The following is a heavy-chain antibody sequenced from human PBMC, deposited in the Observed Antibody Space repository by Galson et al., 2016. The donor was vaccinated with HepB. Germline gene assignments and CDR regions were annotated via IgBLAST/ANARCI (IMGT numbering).Heavy chain of an antibody. Sequence: QSGAEVKEPGESLRISCKTSGYSFPSRWISWVRQTPGKGLEWMGRIDPDDSYIDYSPSFKGHVTFLVDKSISTASLQWTWLRASDTAIYYCAGGFGSGNYYDFYYYMDVWGKGTTVTVAS. J-gene: IGHJ6*03. CDR1: GYSFPSRW. D-gene: IGHD3-10*01. CDR3: AGGFGSGNYYDFYYYMDV. V-gene: IGHV5-10-1*01. CDR2: IDPDDSYI.